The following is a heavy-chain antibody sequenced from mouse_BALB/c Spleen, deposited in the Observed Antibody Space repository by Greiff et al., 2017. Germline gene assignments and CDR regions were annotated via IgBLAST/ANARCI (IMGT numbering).Heavy chain of an antibody. J-gene: IGHJ3*01. Sequence: EVKVVESGGGLVQPGGSLKLSCAASGFTFSSYDMSWVRQTPEKRLEWVAYISSGGGSTYYPDTVTSRFTISRDNAKNTLYLQMSSLKSEDTAMYYCARGEYAGFAYWGQGTLVTVSA. CDR3: ARGEYAGFAY. V-gene: IGHV5-12-1*01. CDR1: GFTFSSYD. D-gene: IGHD5-1*01. CDR2: ISSGGGST.